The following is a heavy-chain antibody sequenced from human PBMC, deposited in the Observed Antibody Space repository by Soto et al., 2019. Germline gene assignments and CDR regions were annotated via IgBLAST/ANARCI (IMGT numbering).Heavy chain of an antibody. CDR3: TASSWTGAGLDF. V-gene: IGHV1-8*01. CDR1: GYTFTSWD. CDR2: MNPRSGNT. D-gene: IGHD6-13*01. Sequence: QVQLVQSGAEVKKPGASVKVSCKASGYTFTSWDVYWVRQAAGQGFEWMGYMNPRSGNTGYEQKFQGRVTMTRDTSISTAYMELSSLASDDTAVYYGTASSWTGAGLDFWGQGTPVTVSS. J-gene: IGHJ4*01.